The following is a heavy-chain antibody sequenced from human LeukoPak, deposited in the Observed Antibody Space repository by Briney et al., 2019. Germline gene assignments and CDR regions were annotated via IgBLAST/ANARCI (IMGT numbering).Heavy chain of an antibody. CDR1: GFTFSSYG. CDR2: ISYDGSNK. D-gene: IGHD5-12*01. V-gene: IGHV3-30*18. J-gene: IGHJ4*02. Sequence: GGSLRLSCAASGFTFSSYGMHWVRQAPGKGLEWVAVISYDGSNKYYADSVKGRFTISRDNSKNTLYLQMNSLRAEDTAVYYCAKDGSGYDRPDYWGQGTLVTVSS. CDR3: AKDGSGYDRPDY.